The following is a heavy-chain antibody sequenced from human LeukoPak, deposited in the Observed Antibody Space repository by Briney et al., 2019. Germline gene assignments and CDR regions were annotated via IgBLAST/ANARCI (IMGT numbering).Heavy chain of an antibody. CDR2: IYYRGST. CDR3: ARVVRTELWFWNDY. V-gene: IGHV4-31*03. J-gene: IGHJ4*02. D-gene: IGHD3-10*01. Sequence: SETLSLTCTVSGGYISNSDYYWSWIRQHPGKGLEWIGYIYYRGSTYYNPSLKSRVTISVDTSKNQFSLKLSSVTAADTAVYYCARVVRTELWFWNDYWGQGTLVTVSS. CDR1: GGYISNSDYY.